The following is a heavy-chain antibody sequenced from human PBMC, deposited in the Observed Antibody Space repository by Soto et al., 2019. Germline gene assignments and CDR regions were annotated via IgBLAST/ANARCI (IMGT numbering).Heavy chain of an antibody. J-gene: IGHJ6*02. CDR3: AKVQREDPWYYYDSSGYRNYYYYGMDV. Sequence: GGSLRLSCAASGFTFSSYAMSWVRQAPGKGQEWVSAISGSGGSTYYADSVKGRFTISRDNSKNTLYLQMNSLRAEDTAVYYCAKVQREDPWYYYDSSGYRNYYYYGMDVWGQGTTVTVSS. CDR2: ISGSGGST. D-gene: IGHD3-22*01. CDR1: GFTFSSYA. V-gene: IGHV3-23*01.